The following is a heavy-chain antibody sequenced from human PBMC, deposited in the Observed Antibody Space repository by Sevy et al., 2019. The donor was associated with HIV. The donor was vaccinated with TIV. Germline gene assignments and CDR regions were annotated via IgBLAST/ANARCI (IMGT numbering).Heavy chain of an antibody. V-gene: IGHV3-20*04. J-gene: IGHJ6*03. D-gene: IGHD3-9*01. CDR1: GFTFDDYG. CDR3: AREGRVLTSIYYYYYYMDV. CDR2: INWNGGST. Sequence: GESLKISCAASGFTFDDYGMSWVRQAPGKGLEWVSGINWNGGSTGYADSVKGRFTISRDNAKNSLYLQMNSLRAEDTALYYCAREGRVLTSIYYYYYYMDVWGKGTTVTVSS.